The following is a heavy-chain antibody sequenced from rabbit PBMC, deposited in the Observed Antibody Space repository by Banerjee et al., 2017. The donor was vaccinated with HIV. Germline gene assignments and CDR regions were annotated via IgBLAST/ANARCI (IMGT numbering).Heavy chain of an antibody. J-gene: IGHJ4*01. CDR2: IGAGSSGTT. Sequence: QSLEESGGDLVQPGASLTLTCTASGFSFNSNAMCWVRQAPGKGLEWIACIGAGSSGTTYYASWAKGRFTISKTSSTTVTLQMTSLTAADTATYFCARGSSGYYRYYFDLWGPGTLVTVS. D-gene: IGHD1-1*01. CDR3: ARGSSGYYRYYFDL. CDR1: GFSFNSNA. V-gene: IGHV1S40*01.